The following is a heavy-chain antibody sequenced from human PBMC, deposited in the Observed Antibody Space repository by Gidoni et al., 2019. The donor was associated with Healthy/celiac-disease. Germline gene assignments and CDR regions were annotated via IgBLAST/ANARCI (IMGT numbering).Heavy chain of an antibody. CDR2: IWYDGSNK. CDR3: ARDDRDMIVPTFDY. J-gene: IGHJ4*02. CDR1: VFTFSSYG. Sequence: QVQLVESGGCVVQPGRSLRLYCSASVFTFSSYGMHWVRQAPGKGLEWVAVIWYDGSNKYYADSVKGRFTISRDNSKNTLYLQMNSLRAEDTAVYYCARDDRDMIVPTFDYWGQGTLVTVSS. V-gene: IGHV3-33*01. D-gene: IGHD3-22*01.